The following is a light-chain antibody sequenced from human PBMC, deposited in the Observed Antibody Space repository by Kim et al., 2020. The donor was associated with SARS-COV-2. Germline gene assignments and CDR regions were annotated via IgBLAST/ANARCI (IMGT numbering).Light chain of an antibody. J-gene: IGLJ1*01. CDR1: SSDVGGYNY. V-gene: IGLV2-14*03. CDR3: SSYSSRGARYV. Sequence: QSALTQPASVSGSPGQSITISCTGTSSDVGGYNYVSWYQQHPGKAPKLILCDVSNRPSGISNRFSGSKSGNTASLTISGLQAEDEADYYCSSYSSRGARYVFGSGTKVTVL. CDR2: DVS.